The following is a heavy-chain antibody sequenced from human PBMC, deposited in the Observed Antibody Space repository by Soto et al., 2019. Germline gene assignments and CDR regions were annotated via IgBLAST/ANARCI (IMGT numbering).Heavy chain of an antibody. J-gene: IGHJ6*02. V-gene: IGHV3-30*18. CDR1: GFTFSSYG. CDR3: DKDMIRRYYYYGLDV. D-gene: IGHD3-16*01. CDR2: ISYDGSDK. Sequence: QVRVVESGGGVVQPGRSLRLSCAASGFTFSSYGMHWVRQAPGKGLAWVALISYDGSDKYYADSVKGRFTISRDNSKNTLYLQMTSLRAEDTAVYYCDKDMIRRYYYYGLDVSGQRTTVTVSS.